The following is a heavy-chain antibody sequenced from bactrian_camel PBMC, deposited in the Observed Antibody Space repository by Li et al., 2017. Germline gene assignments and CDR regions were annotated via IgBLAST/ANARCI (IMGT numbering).Heavy chain of an antibody. Sequence: QVQLVESGGGSVQAGGSLRLSCEAPRPQPQDTASLYTFDSACMGWFRQAPGKQREGVAAIDRDGTTVYKDSVKGRFTTSRDNAKSTLYLRMNSLKPDDSAMYYCAAKACLQRGGPWYQPAESEYSVWGHGTQVTVS. D-gene: IGHD4*01. V-gene: IGHV3S53*01. CDR2: IDRDGTT. CDR1: RPQPQDTASLYTFDSA. CDR3: AAKACLQRGGPWYQPAESEYSV. J-gene: IGHJ4*01.